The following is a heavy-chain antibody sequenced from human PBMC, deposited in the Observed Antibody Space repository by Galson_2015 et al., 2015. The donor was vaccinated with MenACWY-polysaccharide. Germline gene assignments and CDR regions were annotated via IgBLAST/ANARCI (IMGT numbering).Heavy chain of an antibody. CDR3: ARGGSGSLAPNGNAFDV. CDR1: GDSVSSNSAA. V-gene: IGHV6-1*01. CDR2: IYYRSKSYN. Sequence: CAISGDSVSSNSAAWNWIRQSPSRGLEWLGRIYYRSKSYNDYAVPVKSRITINPDTSKNQFSLQLNSVTPEDTAVYFCARGGSGSLAPNGNAFDVWGQGTMVIVSS. D-gene: IGHD3-22*01. J-gene: IGHJ3*01.